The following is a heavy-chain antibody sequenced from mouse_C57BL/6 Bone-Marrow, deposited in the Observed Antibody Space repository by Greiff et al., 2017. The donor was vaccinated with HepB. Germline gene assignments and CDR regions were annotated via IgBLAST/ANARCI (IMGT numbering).Heavy chain of an antibody. V-gene: IGHV1-78*01. Sequence: QVQLKQSDAELVKPGASVKISCKVSGYTFIDHTIHWMKQRSEQGLEWIGYMYPRDGSTKYNGKFMGTATLTADKSSSTAYMQLNSLTSEDSAVYFCARKEGYDYPLFAYWGQGTLVTVSA. J-gene: IGHJ3*01. CDR3: ARKEGYDYPLFAY. D-gene: IGHD2-4*01. CDR1: GYTFIDHT. CDR2: MYPRDGST.